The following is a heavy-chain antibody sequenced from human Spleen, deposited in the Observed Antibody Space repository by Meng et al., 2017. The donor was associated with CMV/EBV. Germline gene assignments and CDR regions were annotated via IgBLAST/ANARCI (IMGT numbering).Heavy chain of an antibody. Sequence: GGSLRLSCATSGFTCGDYAMTWVRQAPGKGLEWVGFIRSNTYGGTTENAASVRGRFTISRDDSKNIAYLQMNSLKAEDTAVYYCTRGSSYIIYWGQGTLVTVSS. CDR3: TRGSSYIIY. J-gene: IGHJ4*02. D-gene: IGHD6-13*01. CDR1: GFTCGDYA. CDR2: IRSNTYGGTT. V-gene: IGHV3-49*04.